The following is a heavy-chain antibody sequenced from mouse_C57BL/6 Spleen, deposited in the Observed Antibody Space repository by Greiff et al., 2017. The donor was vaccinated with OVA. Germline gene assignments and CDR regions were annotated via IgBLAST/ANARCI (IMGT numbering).Heavy chain of an antibody. J-gene: IGHJ4*01. V-gene: IGHV1-66*01. CDR1: GYSFTSYY. CDR3: AIMITRGYYYAMDY. D-gene: IGHD2-4*01. CDR2: IYPGSGNT. Sequence: QVQLQQSGPELVKPGASVKISCKASGYSFTSYYIHWVKQRPGQGLEWIGWIYPGSGNTKYNEKFKGKATLTADTSSSTAYMQLSSLTSEDSAVYYCAIMITRGYYYAMDYWGQGTSVTVSS.